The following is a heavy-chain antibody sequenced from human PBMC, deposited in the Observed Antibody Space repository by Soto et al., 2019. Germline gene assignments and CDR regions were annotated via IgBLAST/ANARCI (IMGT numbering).Heavy chain of an antibody. D-gene: IGHD2-2*02. Sequence: GASVKVSCKASGGTFSSYAISWVRQAPGQGLEWMGGIIPIFGTANYAQKFQGGVTITADESTSTAYMELSSLRSEDTAVYYCARDALGYCSSTSCYKGGPGDYWGQGTLVTVSS. V-gene: IGHV1-69*13. CDR2: IIPIFGTA. CDR1: GGTFSSYA. CDR3: ARDALGYCSSTSCYKGGPGDY. J-gene: IGHJ4*02.